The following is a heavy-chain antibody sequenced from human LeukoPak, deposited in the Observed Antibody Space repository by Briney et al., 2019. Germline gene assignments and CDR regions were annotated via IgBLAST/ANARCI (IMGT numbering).Heavy chain of an antibody. D-gene: IGHD6-6*01. CDR3: ARVMAARREDLNWFDP. CDR1: GGSISGSGSY. J-gene: IGHJ5*02. Sequence: SETLSLTCTVSGGSISGSGSYWGWIRQPPGKGLEWIVSVYDSGNTYNPPLKSRVTISVDTSKNQYSLNLTSVNAADTAIYYCARVMAARREDLNWFDPWGQGTLVTVSS. CDR2: VYDSGNT. V-gene: IGHV4-39*07.